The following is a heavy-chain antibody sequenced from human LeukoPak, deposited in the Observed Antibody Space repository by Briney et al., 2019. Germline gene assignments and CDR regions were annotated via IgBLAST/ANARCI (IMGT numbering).Heavy chain of an antibody. V-gene: IGHV1-46*01. CDR2: INPSGGST. D-gene: IGHD6-19*01. Sequence: GASVKVSCKASGYTFTSYYMHWVRQAPGQGLEWMGIINPSGGSTSYAQKFQGRVTMTRDTSTGTVYMELSSLRSEDTAVYYCAGEEDQWLLGYWGQGTLVTVSS. J-gene: IGHJ4*02. CDR3: AGEEDQWLLGY. CDR1: GYTFTSYY.